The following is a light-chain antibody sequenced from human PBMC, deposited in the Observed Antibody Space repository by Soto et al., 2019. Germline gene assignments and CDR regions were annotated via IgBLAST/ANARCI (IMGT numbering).Light chain of an antibody. J-gene: IGLJ2*01. V-gene: IGLV1-44*01. Sequence: QPVLTQPPSASGTPGQRVTISCSGSSSNIGTKTVNWYQQLPGTAPKLLIFSNNQRPSGVPDRFSGSKSGTSASLAISGLQSEEEADYYCAAWDDSLDGSVVFGGGTKLTVL. CDR2: SNN. CDR1: SSNIGTKT. CDR3: AAWDDSLDGSVV.